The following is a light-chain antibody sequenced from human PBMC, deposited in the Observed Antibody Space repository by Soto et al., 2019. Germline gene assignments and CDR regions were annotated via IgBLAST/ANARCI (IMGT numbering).Light chain of an antibody. CDR1: SSNIGSNT. J-gene: IGLJ1*01. Sequence: QSVLTQPPSASGTPGQRFTISCSGSSSNIGSNTVNWYQQLPGTAPKLLIYSNNQRPSGVPDRFSGSKSGTSASLAISGLQSEAEADYYCAAWDDSLNGRYVFGTGTKLTVL. V-gene: IGLV1-44*01. CDR2: SNN. CDR3: AAWDDSLNGRYV.